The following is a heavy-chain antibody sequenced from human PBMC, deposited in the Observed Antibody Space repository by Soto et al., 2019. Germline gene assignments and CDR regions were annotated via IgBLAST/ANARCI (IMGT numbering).Heavy chain of an antibody. CDR2: INHSGST. J-gene: IGHJ6*02. Sequence: SETLSLTCAVYGGSFSGYYCSFIGHPPCKWREWIGEINHSGSTNYNPSLKSRVTISVDTSKNQFSLKLSSVTAADTAVYYCARGRFWSGYSSYYYYYYGMDVWGQGTTVTVSS. D-gene: IGHD3-3*01. V-gene: IGHV4-34*01. CDR3: ARGRFWSGYSSYYYYYYGMDV. CDR1: GGSFSGYY.